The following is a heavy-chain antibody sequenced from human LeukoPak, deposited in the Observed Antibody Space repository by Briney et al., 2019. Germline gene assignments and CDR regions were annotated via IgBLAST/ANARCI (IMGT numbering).Heavy chain of an antibody. CDR2: IREDGGDI. V-gene: IGHV3-7*01. D-gene: IGHD1-26*01. Sequence: GGSLRLSCAASGFTFTNYWMSWVRQAPGKGLEWVAMIREDGGDIYYVGSVKGRFTISRDNTKSSLYLQMNSLRAEDTAMYYCVRDRGSGSSQTHEFFEHWGQGTLVTVSS. CDR3: VRDRGSGSSQTHEFFEH. J-gene: IGHJ1*01. CDR1: GFTFTNYW.